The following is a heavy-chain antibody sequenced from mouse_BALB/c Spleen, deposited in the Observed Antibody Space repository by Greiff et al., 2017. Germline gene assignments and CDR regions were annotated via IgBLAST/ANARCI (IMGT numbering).Heavy chain of an antibody. CDR2: ISDGGSYT. Sequence: EVHLVESGGGLVKPGGSLKLSCAASGFTFSDYYMYWVRQTPEKRLEWVATISDGGSYTYYPDSVKGRFTISRDNAKNNLYLQMSSLKSEDTAMYYCARDREYGNYWFAYWGQGTLVTVSA. CDR3: ARDREYGNYWFAY. D-gene: IGHD2-10*02. V-gene: IGHV5-4*02. CDR1: GFTFSDYY. J-gene: IGHJ3*01.